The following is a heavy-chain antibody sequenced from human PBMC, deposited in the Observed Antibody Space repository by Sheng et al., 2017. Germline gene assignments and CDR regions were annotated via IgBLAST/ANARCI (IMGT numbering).Heavy chain of an antibody. J-gene: IGHJ5*02. Sequence: EVQLVESGGGLVQPGGSLRLSCAASGFTVSTNYMNWVRQAPGKGLEWVSIIFSDGTTHYADSMKGRFTISRDSAKNTVYLQMNSLRPEDTAVYYCASTGRSYTSSWLHHWGQGTLVT. V-gene: IGHV3-66*01. CDR1: GFTVSTNY. CDR3: ASTGRSYTSSWLHH. D-gene: IGHD6-13*01. CDR2: IFSDGTT.